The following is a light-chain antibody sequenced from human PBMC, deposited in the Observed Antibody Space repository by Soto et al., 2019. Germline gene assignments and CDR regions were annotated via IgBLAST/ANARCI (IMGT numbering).Light chain of an antibody. CDR3: QSYDTTSVI. CDR1: GGDIARNF. V-gene: IGLV6-57*02. Sequence: NFMLTQPHSVSESPGKTLTISCVGSGGDIARNFVQLYQQRPGSAPTTVIYEDNLRPSGVPDRFSGSIDSSSNSASLTISGLENEDEAVYYCQSYDTTSVIFGGGTKLTVL. J-gene: IGLJ2*01. CDR2: EDN.